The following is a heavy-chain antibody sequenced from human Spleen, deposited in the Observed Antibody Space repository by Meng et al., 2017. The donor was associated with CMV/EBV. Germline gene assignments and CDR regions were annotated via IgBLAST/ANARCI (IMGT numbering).Heavy chain of an antibody. CDR2: ISGRGGST. CDR3: AKQGNDFWSGPLDY. CDR1: GFTLSSCA. J-gene: IGHJ4*02. V-gene: IGHV3-23*01. D-gene: IGHD3-3*01. Sequence: GGSLRLSCAASGFTLSSCAMSWVRQAHGKGLGWVSAISGRGGSTYYAASVKGRFTISRDNSKNTLYLQMNSLRAGDTAVYYCAKQGNDFWSGPLDYWGQGTLVTVSS.